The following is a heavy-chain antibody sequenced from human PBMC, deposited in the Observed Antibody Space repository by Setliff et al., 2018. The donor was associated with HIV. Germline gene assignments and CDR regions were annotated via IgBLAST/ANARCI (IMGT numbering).Heavy chain of an antibody. D-gene: IGHD3-16*01. J-gene: IGHJ6*03. CDR2: MNPNSGNT. CDR1: GYTFTSYD. V-gene: IGHV1-8*02. CDR3: AREGGDYYYYYMDV. Sequence: ASVKVSCKASGYTFTSYDINWVRQATGQGREWMGWMNPNSGNTGYAQKFQGRVTMTRNTSISTAYMELSSLRSEDTAVYYCAREGGDYYYYYMDVWGKGTTVTVSS.